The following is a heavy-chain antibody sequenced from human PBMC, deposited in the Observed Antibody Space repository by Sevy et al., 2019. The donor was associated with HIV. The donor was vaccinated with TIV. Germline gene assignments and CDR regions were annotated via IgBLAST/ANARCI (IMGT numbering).Heavy chain of an antibody. D-gene: IGHD3-22*01. CDR2: IKQDGSEK. CDR3: ARGNYYDSTGYYPDTFDI. CDR1: GFTFSNYW. Sequence: GGSLRLSCAASGFTFSNYWMSWVRQAPGKGLERVANIKQDGSEKYYVDSVKGRFTISRDNAKNSLYLQMNSLRAEDTAVYYCARGNYYDSTGYYPDTFDIWGQGTMVTVSS. J-gene: IGHJ3*02. V-gene: IGHV3-7*01.